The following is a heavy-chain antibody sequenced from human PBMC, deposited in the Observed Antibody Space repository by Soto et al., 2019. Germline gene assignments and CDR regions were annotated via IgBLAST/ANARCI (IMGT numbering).Heavy chain of an antibody. CDR3: AAVMGSDYDYVWGSLSFDH. CDR2: ISGSGVRT. Sequence: GGSLRLSCEASGFIFATTAMGWVRQAPGKGLEWVSTISGSGVRTYYADSVKGRFTISRGNSKNTLFLQMNSLRADDTAVYFCAAVMGSDYDYVWGSLSFDHCGQGALVTVSS. V-gene: IGHV3-23*01. J-gene: IGHJ4*02. D-gene: IGHD3-16*01. CDR1: GFIFATTA.